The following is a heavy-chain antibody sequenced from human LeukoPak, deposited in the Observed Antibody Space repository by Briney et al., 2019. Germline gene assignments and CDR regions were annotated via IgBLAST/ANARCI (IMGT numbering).Heavy chain of an antibody. V-gene: IGHV1-2*02. D-gene: IGHD6-13*01. Sequence: ASVKVSCKASGYTFTGYYMHWVRQAPGQGLEWMGWINPNSGGTNYAQKFQGRVTMTRDTSISTAYMDLSRLRSDDTAVYYCARGSSNARGVNWFAPWGQGTLVTVSS. CDR3: ARGSSNARGVNWFAP. CDR2: INPNSGGT. CDR1: GYTFTGYY. J-gene: IGHJ5*02.